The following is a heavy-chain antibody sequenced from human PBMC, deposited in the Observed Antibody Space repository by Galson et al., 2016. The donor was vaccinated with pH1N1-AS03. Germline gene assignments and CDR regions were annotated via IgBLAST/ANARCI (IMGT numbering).Heavy chain of an antibody. J-gene: IGHJ6*02. CDR3: ARVPYSYGMDV. CDR2: IKQDGSEK. CDR1: GFTFSGYW. Sequence: SLRLSCAASGFTFSGYWTSWVRQAPGKGLEWVAHIKQDGSEKYYVDSVKGRFTISRDNAKNSLYLQMNSLRAEDTAVYYCARVPYSYGMDVWGQGTTVTVSS. V-gene: IGHV3-7*01.